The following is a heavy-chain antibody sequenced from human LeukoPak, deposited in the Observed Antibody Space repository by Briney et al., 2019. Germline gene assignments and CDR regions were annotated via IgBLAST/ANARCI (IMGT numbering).Heavy chain of an antibody. CDR1: GFTFSSYW. J-gene: IGHJ6*03. Sequence: GGSLRLSCAASGFTFSSYWMNWVRQAPGKGLEWVANIKQDGSEKYYVDSVKGRFTISRDNAKNSLYLQMNSLRAEDTAMYYCARAPYYDFWSGYYTRDYYYYMDVWGKGTTVTVSS. V-gene: IGHV3-7*01. CDR2: IKQDGSEK. D-gene: IGHD3-3*01. CDR3: ARAPYYDFWSGYYTRDYYYYMDV.